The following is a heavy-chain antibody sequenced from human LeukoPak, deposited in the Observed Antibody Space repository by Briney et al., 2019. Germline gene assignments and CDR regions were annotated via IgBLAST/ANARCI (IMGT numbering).Heavy chain of an antibody. CDR1: GGAINPSY. Sequence: SETLCITCTVSGGAINPSYWCWFLQRPGTRLDSIGSIYYSGSTNYNPSLRSRLTISLDTSKNHFSLKLSSVTASDTAVYYCARLASPSPEGMPGYWNFDLWGRGTLVTVSS. CDR2: IYYSGST. CDR3: ARLASPSPEGMPGYWNFDL. J-gene: IGHJ2*01. D-gene: IGHD2-2*01. V-gene: IGHV4-59*08.